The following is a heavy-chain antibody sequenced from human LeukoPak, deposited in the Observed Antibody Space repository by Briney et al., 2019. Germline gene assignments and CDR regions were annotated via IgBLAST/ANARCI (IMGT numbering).Heavy chain of an antibody. J-gene: IGHJ4*02. V-gene: IGHV1-18*01. D-gene: IGHD3-10*01. CDR1: GYTFTSYG. CDR3: ARGRRITMVRGVITSILPFDC. CDR2: ISAYNGNT. Sequence: ASVKVSCKASGYTFTSYGISWVRQAPGQGLEWMGWISAYNGNTNYAQKLQGRVTMTTDTSTSTAYMELRSLRSDDTAVYYCARGRRITMVRGVITSILPFDCWGQGTLVTVSS.